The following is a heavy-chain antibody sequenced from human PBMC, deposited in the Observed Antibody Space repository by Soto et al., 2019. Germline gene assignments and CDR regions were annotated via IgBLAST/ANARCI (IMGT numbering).Heavy chain of an antibody. D-gene: IGHD3-10*01. J-gene: IGHJ4*02. CDR1: GFTFSSYG. Sequence: GGSLRLSCAAAGFTFSSYGMHWVRQAPGKGLEWVAVIWYDGSNKYYADSVKGRFTISRDNSKNTLYLQMNSLRAEDTAVYYCARGGFGELSHFDYWGQGTLVTVSS. V-gene: IGHV3-33*01. CDR2: IWYDGSNK. CDR3: ARGGFGELSHFDY.